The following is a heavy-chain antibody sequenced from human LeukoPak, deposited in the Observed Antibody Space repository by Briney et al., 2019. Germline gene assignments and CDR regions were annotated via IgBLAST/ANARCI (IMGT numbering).Heavy chain of an antibody. CDR1: GYTFTSYG. CDR3: AREGIAVAGIYYYYCGMDV. CDR2: ISAYNGNT. Sequence: GASVKVSCKASGYTFTSYGISWVRQAPGQGLEWVGWISAYNGNTNYAQKLQGRVTMTTDTSTSTAYMELRSLRSDDTAVYYCAREGIAVAGIYYYYCGMDVWGKGTTVTVSS. D-gene: IGHD6-19*01. V-gene: IGHV1-18*04. J-gene: IGHJ6*04.